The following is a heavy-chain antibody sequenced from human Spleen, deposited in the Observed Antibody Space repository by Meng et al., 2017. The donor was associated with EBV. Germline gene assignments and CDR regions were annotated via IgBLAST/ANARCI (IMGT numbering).Heavy chain of an antibody. J-gene: IGHJ4*02. D-gene: IGHD2-15*01. Sequence: QVQLVESGGGVVQPGKSLRLSCAASGFSFSSYGMHWVRQAPGKGLEWVAVIWYNGNDKYYADSVKGRFTISRDTSKNTLFLQMSSLRAEDTAVYYCARDVFKGYCSSGSCNSFDFWGQGPRVTVAS. CDR2: IWYNGNDK. CDR3: ARDVFKGYCSSGSCNSFDF. CDR1: GFSFSSYG. V-gene: IGHV3-33*01.